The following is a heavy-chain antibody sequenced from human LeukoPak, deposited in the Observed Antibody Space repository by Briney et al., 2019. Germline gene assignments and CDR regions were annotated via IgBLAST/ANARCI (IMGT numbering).Heavy chain of an antibody. D-gene: IGHD6-19*01. J-gene: IGHJ4*02. CDR3: ARRIGSGWSDY. CDR2: IYPGDSDT. CDR1: GYRFTSYW. Sequence: GESLKISCKVSGYRFTSYWIAWVRQMPGKGLEWMGLIYPGDSDTRYNPSFQGQVTISADKSISTAYLQWSSLKASDTAIYYCARRIGSGWSDYWGQGTLVIVSS. V-gene: IGHV5-51*01.